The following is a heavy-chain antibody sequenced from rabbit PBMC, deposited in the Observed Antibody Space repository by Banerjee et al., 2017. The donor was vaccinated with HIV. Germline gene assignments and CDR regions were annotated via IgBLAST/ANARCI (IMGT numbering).Heavy chain of an antibody. V-gene: IGHV1S45*01. CDR1: GFSFSNKYV. D-gene: IGHD4-2*01. Sequence: QEQLVESGGGLVKPEGSLTLTCTASGFSFSNKYVMCWVRQAPGKGLEWIACINSSSGNTVYATWAKGRFTISKTSSTTVTLQMTSLTAADTATYFCARDPADGAGGCDLWGPGTLVTVS. CDR2: INSSSGNT. CDR3: ARDPADGAGGCDL. J-gene: IGHJ4*01.